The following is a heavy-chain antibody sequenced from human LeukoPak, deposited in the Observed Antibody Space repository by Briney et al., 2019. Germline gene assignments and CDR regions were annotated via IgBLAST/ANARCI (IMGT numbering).Heavy chain of an antibody. V-gene: IGHV1-18*01. J-gene: IGHJ4*02. D-gene: IGHD3-3*01. CDR1: GYTFTSYG. CDR2: ISAYNGNT. CDR3: ARDRHYDFWSGQWGYYFDY. Sequence: ASVKVSCKASGYTFTSYGISWVRQAPGQGLEWMGWISAYNGNTNYAQKLQGRVTMTTDTSTSTAYMELRSLRSDDTAVYYCARDRHYDFWSGQWGYYFDYWGQGTLVTVSS.